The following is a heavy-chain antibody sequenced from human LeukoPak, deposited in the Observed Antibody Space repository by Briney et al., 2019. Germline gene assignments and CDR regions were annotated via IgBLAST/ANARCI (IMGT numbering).Heavy chain of an antibody. D-gene: IGHD3-22*01. Sequence: GASVKVSCKASGYTFTSYDINWVRQATGQGLEWMGWMNPNSGNTGYAQKFQGRVTMTRDTSINTAYMELSSLRSEDTAVYYCARMSYYDSSGDNWFDPWGQGTLVTVSS. CDR3: ARMSYYDSSGDNWFDP. V-gene: IGHV1-8*01. CDR1: GYTFTSYD. CDR2: MNPNSGNT. J-gene: IGHJ5*02.